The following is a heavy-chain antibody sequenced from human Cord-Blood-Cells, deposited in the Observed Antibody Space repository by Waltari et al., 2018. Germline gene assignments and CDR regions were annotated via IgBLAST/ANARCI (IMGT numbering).Heavy chain of an antibody. CDR2: IYHSGST. CDR1: GYSISSGYY. V-gene: IGHV4-38-2*01. CDR3: ARTTIGVVILDWYFDL. D-gene: IGHD3-3*01. Sequence: QVQLQESGPGLVKPSETLSLTCAVSGYSISSGYYWGWIRQPPGKGLEWIGSIYHSGSTYYNPSLKSRVTISVDTSKNQFSLKLSSVTAADTAVYYCARTTIGVVILDWYFDLWGRGTLVTVSS. J-gene: IGHJ2*01.